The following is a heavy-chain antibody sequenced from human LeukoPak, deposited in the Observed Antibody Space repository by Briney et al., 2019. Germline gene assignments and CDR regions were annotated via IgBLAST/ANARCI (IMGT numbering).Heavy chain of an antibody. J-gene: IGHJ3*02. D-gene: IGHD2-2*01. Sequence: GGSLRLSCAASGFTFSSYGMHWVRQAPGKGLEWVAVIWYDGSNKYYADSVKGRFTISRDNSKNTLYLQTNSLRAEDTAVYYCARSGRYCSSTSCYDDAFDIWGQGTMVTVSS. CDR3: ARSGRYCSSTSCYDDAFDI. CDR2: IWYDGSNK. V-gene: IGHV3-33*01. CDR1: GFTFSSYG.